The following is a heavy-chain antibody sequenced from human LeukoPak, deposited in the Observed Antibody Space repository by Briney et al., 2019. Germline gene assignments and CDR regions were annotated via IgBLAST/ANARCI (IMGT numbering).Heavy chain of an antibody. Sequence: PGGSLRLSCAASGFTVSSNYMSWVRQAPGKGLEWVSVIYSGGSTYYADSEKGRFTISRDNSKNTLYLQMNSLRAEDTAVYYCARGYSSSWYYFDYWGQGTLVTVSS. CDR2: IYSGGST. CDR3: ARGYSSSWYYFDY. V-gene: IGHV3-53*01. J-gene: IGHJ4*02. D-gene: IGHD6-13*01. CDR1: GFTVSSNY.